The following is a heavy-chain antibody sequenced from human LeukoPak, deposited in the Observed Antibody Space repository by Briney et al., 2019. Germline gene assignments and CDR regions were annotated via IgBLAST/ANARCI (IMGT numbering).Heavy chain of an antibody. Sequence: APVKVSCKASGYTFASYGISWVRQAPGQGLEWMGWISAYNGNTSYAQKFQGRVTMTTDTSTSTAYMEVRSLRSDDTAVYYCARDAVHGSNVYIWFDLWGQGTLVTVSS. CDR3: ARDAVHGSNVYIWFDL. J-gene: IGHJ5*02. V-gene: IGHV1-18*01. CDR1: GYTFASYG. CDR2: ISAYNGNT. D-gene: IGHD1-26*01.